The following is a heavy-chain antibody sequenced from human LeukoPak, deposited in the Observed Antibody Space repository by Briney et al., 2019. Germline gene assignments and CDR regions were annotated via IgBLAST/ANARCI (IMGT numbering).Heavy chain of an antibody. Sequence: GGSLRLSCAASGFTFSSYAMSWVRQAPGKGLEWVSAISGSGGSTYYADSVKGRFTISRDNSKNTLYLQMNSLRAEDTAVYYCAKDYDFWSGYYTGIDYWGQGTLVTVSS. D-gene: IGHD3-3*01. CDR1: GFTFSSYA. CDR3: AKDYDFWSGYYTGIDY. V-gene: IGHV3-23*01. J-gene: IGHJ4*02. CDR2: ISGSGGST.